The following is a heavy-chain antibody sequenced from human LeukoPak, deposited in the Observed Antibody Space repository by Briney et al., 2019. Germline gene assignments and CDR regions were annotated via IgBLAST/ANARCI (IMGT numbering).Heavy chain of an antibody. J-gene: IGHJ4*02. CDR1: GGTFNSYA. CDR3: AADGTD. Sequence: SVKVSCKASGGTFNSYAINWVRQAPGQGLEWMGGIIPRLGTTKYIEKFQGRITITTDESTTTAYMELTSLRSEDTGVYYCAADGTDWGQGTLVTVSS. CDR2: IIPRLGTT. V-gene: IGHV1-69*05.